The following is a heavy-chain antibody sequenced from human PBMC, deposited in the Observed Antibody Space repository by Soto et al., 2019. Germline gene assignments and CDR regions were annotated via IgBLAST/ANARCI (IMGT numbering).Heavy chain of an antibody. V-gene: IGHV4-59*01. Sequence: QVQLQESGPGLVQPSETLSLTCVGVSFGTYYWSWIRQPPGKGLEWLGYIFSSEHFKYNPSLKSRLTISVEPSKTHVSLRLTSVTAADTAVYYCAREGGGYRFDPWGQGTLVTVSS. CDR3: AREGGGYRFDP. J-gene: IGHJ5*02. CDR2: IFSSEHF. D-gene: IGHD3-16*02. CDR1: VSFGTYY.